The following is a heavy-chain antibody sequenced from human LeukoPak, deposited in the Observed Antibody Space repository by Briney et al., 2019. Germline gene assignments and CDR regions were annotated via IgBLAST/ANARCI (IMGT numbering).Heavy chain of an antibody. CDR2: INHSGST. CDR1: GGSFSGYY. V-gene: IGHV4-34*01. Sequence: SETRSLTCAVYGGSFSGYYWSWIRQPPGKGLEWIGEINHSGSTNYNPSLKSRVTISVDTSKNQFSLKLSSVTAADTAVYYCARYSRPAATLDYWGQGTLVTVSS. D-gene: IGHD2-2*01. CDR3: ARYSRPAATLDY. J-gene: IGHJ4*02.